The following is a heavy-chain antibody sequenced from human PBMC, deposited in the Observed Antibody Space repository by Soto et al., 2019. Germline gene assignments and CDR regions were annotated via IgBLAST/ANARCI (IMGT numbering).Heavy chain of an antibody. Sequence: QVHLLLQSGAEVKKPGSSVKVACKASGGNPSNSAISWVRQAPCQGLEWMGGIIPVFGIISHAQNFQGRVTITADESTSTAYMELSSLRSEDTAVYFCAGGRIVVAGSSAYYSMDVWGQGTTVTVSS. CDR3: AGGRIVVAGSSAYYSMDV. V-gene: IGHV1-69*01. D-gene: IGHD6-19*01. CDR1: GGNPSNSA. CDR2: IIPVFGII. J-gene: IGHJ6*02.